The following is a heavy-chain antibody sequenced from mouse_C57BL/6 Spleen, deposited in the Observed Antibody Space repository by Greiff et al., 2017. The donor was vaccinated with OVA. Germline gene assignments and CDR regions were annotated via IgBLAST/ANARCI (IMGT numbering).Heavy chain of an antibody. Sequence: VQLQQPGAELVRPGTSVKLSCKASGYTFTSYWMHWVKQRPGQGLEWIGVIDPSDSYTNYNQKFKGKATLTVDTSSSTAYMQLSSLTSEDSAVYYCARWEDYWGQGTSVTVSS. J-gene: IGHJ4*01. CDR1: GYTFTSYW. CDR2: IDPSDSYT. V-gene: IGHV1-59*01. CDR3: ARWEDY. D-gene: IGHD4-1*01.